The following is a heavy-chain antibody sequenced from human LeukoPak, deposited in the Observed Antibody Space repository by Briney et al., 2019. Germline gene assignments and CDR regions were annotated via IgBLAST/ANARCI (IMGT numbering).Heavy chain of an antibody. D-gene: IGHD1-26*01. CDR2: ISGSSSYI. CDR3: ARARTGATSAFDI. V-gene: IGHV3-21*01. CDR1: GFTFSSYS. J-gene: IGHJ3*02. Sequence: GGSLRLSCAASGFTFSSYSMNWVRQAPGKGLEWVSCISGSSSYIYSADSVKGRFTISRHNAKNSLYLQMNSLRAEDTAVYYCARARTGATSAFDIWGQGTMVTVSS.